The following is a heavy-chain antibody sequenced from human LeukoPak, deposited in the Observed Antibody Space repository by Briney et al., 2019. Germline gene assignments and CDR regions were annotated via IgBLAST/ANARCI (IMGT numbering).Heavy chain of an antibody. CDR2: IRYDGSNK. V-gene: IGHV3-30*02. CDR1: GFTFSSYG. CDR3: ARGWITMIAGAFDI. J-gene: IGHJ3*02. D-gene: IGHD3-22*01. Sequence: GGSLRLFCAASGFTFSSYGMHWVRQAPGKGLEWGAFIRYDGSNKYYADSVKGRFTISRDNSKNTLYLQMNSVRAEDTAVYYCARGWITMIAGAFDIWGQGTMVTVSS.